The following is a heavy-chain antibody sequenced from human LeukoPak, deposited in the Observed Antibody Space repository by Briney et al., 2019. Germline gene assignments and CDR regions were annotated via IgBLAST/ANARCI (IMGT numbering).Heavy chain of an antibody. V-gene: IGHV1-18*01. J-gene: IGHJ4*02. Sequence: ASVKVSRKTSVYTFTTHGISWVRQAPGQGLEWMGWISTSKGDTNYAQKFKGRPTMTTDRSTSTAYMELRSLSSDDTAVYYCARDWPTVITDYWGQGTLVTVSS. CDR2: ISTSKGDT. CDR1: VYTFTTHG. CDR3: ARDWPTVITDY. D-gene: IGHD4-11*01.